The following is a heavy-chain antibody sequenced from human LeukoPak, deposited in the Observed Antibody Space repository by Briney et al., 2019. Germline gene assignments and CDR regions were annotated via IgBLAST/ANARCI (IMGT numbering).Heavy chain of an antibody. CDR2: ISSSGSTI. J-gene: IGHJ4*02. CDR1: GFTFSDYY. V-gene: IGHV3-11*01. Sequence: AGGSLRLSCAASGFTFSDYYMSWIRQAPGKGLEWVSYISSSGSTIYYADSVNGRFTISRDNAKNSPYLQMNSLRAEDTAVYYCARLVGDIVVVPAAMLDYWGQGTLVTVSS. CDR3: ARLVGDIVVVPAAMLDY. D-gene: IGHD2-2*01.